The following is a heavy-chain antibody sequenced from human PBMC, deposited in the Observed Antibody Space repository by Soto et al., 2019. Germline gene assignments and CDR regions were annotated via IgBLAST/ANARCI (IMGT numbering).Heavy chain of an antibody. V-gene: IGHV1-2*04. Sequence: ASVKVSCKASGYTFTGYYMHWVRQAPGQGLGWMGWINPNSGGTNYAQKFQGWVTMTRDTSISTAYMELSRLRSDDTAVYYCAREIGSSGYTNYYYYGMDVWGQGTTVTVSS. D-gene: IGHD3-22*01. CDR2: INPNSGGT. CDR1: GYTFTGYY. J-gene: IGHJ6*02. CDR3: AREIGSSGYTNYYYYGMDV.